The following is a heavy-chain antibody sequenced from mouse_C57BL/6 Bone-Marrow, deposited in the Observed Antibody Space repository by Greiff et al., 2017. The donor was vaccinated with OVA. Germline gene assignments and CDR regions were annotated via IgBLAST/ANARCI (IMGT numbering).Heavy chain of an antibody. Sequence: EVQRVESEGGLVQPGSSMKLSCTASGFTFSDYYMAWVRQVPEKGLEWVANINYDGSSTYYLDSLKSRFIISRDNAKNILYLQMSSLKSEDTATYYCAREWYAMDYWGQGTSVTVSS. CDR3: AREWYAMDY. CDR2: INYDGSST. J-gene: IGHJ4*01. CDR1: GFTFSDYY. V-gene: IGHV5-16*01.